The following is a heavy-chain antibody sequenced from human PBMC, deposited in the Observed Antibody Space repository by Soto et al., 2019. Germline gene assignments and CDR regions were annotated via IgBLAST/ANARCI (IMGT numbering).Heavy chain of an antibody. CDR3: ARIPWEKQLVTIFGAYYYGMDV. CDR2: TYYRSKWYN. D-gene: IGHD6-13*01. V-gene: IGHV6-1*01. J-gene: IGHJ6*02. CDR1: GDSVSSNSAA. Sequence: SQTLSLTCAISGDSVSSNSAAWNWIRQSPSRGLEWLGRTYYRSKWYNDYAVSVKSRITINPDTSKNQFSLQLNSVTPEDTAVYYCARIPWEKQLVTIFGAYYYGMDVWGQGTTVTVSS.